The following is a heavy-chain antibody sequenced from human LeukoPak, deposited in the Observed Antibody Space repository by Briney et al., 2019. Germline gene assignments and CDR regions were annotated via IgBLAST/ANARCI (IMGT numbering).Heavy chain of an antibody. CDR1: GFTFSSYS. D-gene: IGHD3-22*01. Sequence: GGSLRLSCAASGFTFSSYSMNWVRQAPGKGLEWVSSISSSSSYIYYADSVKGRFTISRDNAKNSLYPQMNSLRAEDTAVYYCARADYDSSGFHDYWGQGTLVTVSS. J-gene: IGHJ4*02. CDR3: ARADYDSSGFHDY. CDR2: ISSSSSYI. V-gene: IGHV3-21*01.